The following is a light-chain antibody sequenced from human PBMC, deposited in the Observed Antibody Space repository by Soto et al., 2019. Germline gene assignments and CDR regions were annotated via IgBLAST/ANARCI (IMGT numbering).Light chain of an antibody. J-gene: IGLJ1*01. Sequence: QSALTQPASVSGSPGQSITISCTGTSSDVGDYNYVSWYQRHPGEAPKLMIYDVSNRPSGVSNRFSGSKSGNTASLTISGLQAEDEADYYCSSYTSSSTYVFGTGTKLTVL. CDR1: SSDVGDYNY. CDR2: DVS. V-gene: IGLV2-14*03. CDR3: SSYTSSSTYV.